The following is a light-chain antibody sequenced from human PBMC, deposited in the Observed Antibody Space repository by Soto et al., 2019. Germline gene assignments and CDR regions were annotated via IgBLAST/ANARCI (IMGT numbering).Light chain of an antibody. CDR2: DAS. Sequence: DIQLTQSPSFLSASVGDRVTIICRASQSISSWLAWYQQKPGKAPKLLIYDASSLESGVPSRFSGSGSGTEFTLTISSLQPDDFATYYCQQYNSYSPTFGQGTKVDIK. V-gene: IGKV1-5*02. CDR1: QSISSW. CDR3: QQYNSYSPT. J-gene: IGKJ1*01.